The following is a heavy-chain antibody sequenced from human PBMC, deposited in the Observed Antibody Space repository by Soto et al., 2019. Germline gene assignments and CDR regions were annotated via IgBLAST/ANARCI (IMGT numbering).Heavy chain of an antibody. CDR3: ARETYYYYDSSGYYLGAFDI. D-gene: IGHD3-22*01. Sequence: GGSLRLSCXAXGFTVSSNYMSWVRQAPGKGLEWVSVIYSGGSTYYADSVKRRFTISRDNSKNTLYLQMNSLRAEDTAVYYCARETYYYYDSSGYYLGAFDIWGQGTMVTVSS. J-gene: IGHJ3*02. CDR1: GFTVSSNY. CDR2: IYSGGST. V-gene: IGHV3-66*01.